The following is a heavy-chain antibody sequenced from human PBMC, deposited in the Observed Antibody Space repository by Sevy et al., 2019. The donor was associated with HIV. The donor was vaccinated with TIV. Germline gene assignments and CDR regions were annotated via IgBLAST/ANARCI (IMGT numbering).Heavy chain of an antibody. V-gene: IGHV3-30*18. CDR3: SKDLTGFYGMDV. D-gene: IGHD3-9*01. J-gene: IGHJ6*02. CDR2: ISYDGINK. CDR1: GLSVTNNG. Sequence: GGSLRLSCEVSGLSVTNNGMHWVRQAPGKGLEWVAVISYDGINKYYGDSVNGRFIMSRDRSKNTLCLQMNILRIEGTAVYYCSKDLTGFYGMDVWGQGTTVTVSS.